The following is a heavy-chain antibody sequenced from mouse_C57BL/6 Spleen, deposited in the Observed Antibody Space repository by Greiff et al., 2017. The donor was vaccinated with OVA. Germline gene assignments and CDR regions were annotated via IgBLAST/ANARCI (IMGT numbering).Heavy chain of an antibody. J-gene: IGHJ1*03. CDR2: IYPSDSET. CDR1: GYTFTSYW. V-gene: IGHV1-61*01. CDR3: ARDRRGYFDV. Sequence: VQLQQPGAELVRPGSSVKLSCKASGYTFTSYWMDWVKQRPGQGLEWIGNIYPSDSETHYNQKFKDKATLTVDKSSSTAYMQLSSLTSEDSAVYYWARDRRGYFDVWGTGTTVTVSS.